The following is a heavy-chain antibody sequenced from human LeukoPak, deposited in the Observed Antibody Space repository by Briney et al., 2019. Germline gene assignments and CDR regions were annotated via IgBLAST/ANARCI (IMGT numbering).Heavy chain of an antibody. CDR1: GGSISSSSYY. Sequence: SETLSLTCTVSGGSISSSSYYWGWIRQPPGKGLEWIGSIYYSGSTYYNPSLKSRVTISVDTSKNQFSLKLSSVTAADTAVYYCARNPRRLNWFDPWGQGTLVTVSS. J-gene: IGHJ5*02. CDR3: ARNPRRLNWFDP. CDR2: IYYSGST. V-gene: IGHV4-39*07. D-gene: IGHD5-12*01.